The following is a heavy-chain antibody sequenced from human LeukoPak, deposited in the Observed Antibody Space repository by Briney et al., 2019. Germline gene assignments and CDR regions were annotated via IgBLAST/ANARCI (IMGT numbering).Heavy chain of an antibody. V-gene: IGHV1-2*02. Sequence: ASVKVSCKASGGTFSSYAISWLRQAPGQGLAWMGWIDPNSGGTNYAQKFQGRVTMIRDTSISTAYMELSRLRSDDTAVYYCARAQVRRITMVRGVKDGMDVWGQGTTVTVSS. D-gene: IGHD3-10*01. CDR2: IDPNSGGT. CDR1: GGTFSSYA. CDR3: ARAQVRRITMVRGVKDGMDV. J-gene: IGHJ6*02.